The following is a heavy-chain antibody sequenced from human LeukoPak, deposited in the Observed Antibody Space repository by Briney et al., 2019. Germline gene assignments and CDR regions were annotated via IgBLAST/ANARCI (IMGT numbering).Heavy chain of an antibody. J-gene: IGHJ4*02. Sequence: SETLSLTCTVSGGSINTPNYYWGWIRHTPGKGLEWIGNIYYSGSTYYNPSLKSRVTISVDTSKNQFSLMLSSVTAADTAVYYCARNYYSRGDFDYGGEGTLVTVSS. D-gene: IGHD3-22*01. V-gene: IGHV4-39*07. CDR2: IYYSGST. CDR3: ARNYYSRGDFDY. CDR1: GGSINTPNYY.